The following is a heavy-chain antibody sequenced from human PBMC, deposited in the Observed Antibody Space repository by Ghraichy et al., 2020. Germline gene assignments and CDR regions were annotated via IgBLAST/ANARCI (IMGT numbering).Heavy chain of an antibody. J-gene: IGHJ6*02. CDR2: ISWGSGYI. V-gene: IGHV3-9*01. Sequence: SLNISCAASGFTFDDYAMHWVRQAPGKGLEWVSGISWGSGYIGYADSVKGRFTISRDNAKNSLYLQMNTLRPGDTASYYCAKDLIAAAGTDHFYGMDVWGQGTTVTVSS. CDR1: GFTFDDYA. D-gene: IGHD6-13*01. CDR3: AKDLIAAAGTDHFYGMDV.